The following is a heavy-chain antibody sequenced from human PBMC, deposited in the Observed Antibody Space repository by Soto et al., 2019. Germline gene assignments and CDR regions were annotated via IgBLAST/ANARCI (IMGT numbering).Heavy chain of an antibody. Sequence: EVQLVESGGGLVQPGGSLRLSCAASGFTVSSNYMSWVRQAPGKGLEWVSVIYSDGSTYYADSVKGRFTISRDNSKTTLYLQMNSLRAEDTAVYYCTRGFAGGYLPYWGQGTLVTVSS. CDR1: GFTVSSNY. J-gene: IGHJ4*02. CDR3: TRGFAGGYLPY. D-gene: IGHD5-12*01. CDR2: IYSDGST. V-gene: IGHV3-66*01.